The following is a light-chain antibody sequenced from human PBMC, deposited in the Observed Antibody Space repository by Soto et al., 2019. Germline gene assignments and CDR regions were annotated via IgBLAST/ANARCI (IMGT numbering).Light chain of an antibody. J-gene: IGLJ3*02. CDR3: SSYLSSSALG. Sequence: QSALTQPASVSGSPGQSITISCTGSSSDIGNYDSVSWYQLHPGKAPKLIIYEVTNRPSGVSNRFSGSKSGNTASLTISGLRAEDEADYYCSSYLSSSALGFGGGTKLTVL. CDR1: SSDIGNYDS. V-gene: IGLV2-14*01. CDR2: EVT.